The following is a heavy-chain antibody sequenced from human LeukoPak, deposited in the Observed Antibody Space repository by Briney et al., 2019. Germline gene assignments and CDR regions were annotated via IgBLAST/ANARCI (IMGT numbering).Heavy chain of an antibody. J-gene: IGHJ4*02. CDR2: IYYSGST. CDR1: VGSISSYY. Sequence: SETLSLTCTVSVGSISSYYWSWIRQPPGKGLEWIGSIYYSGSTSYSPSLKSRVTISVDTSKSQFSLKLSSVTAADTAVYYCARDRRRDGYNFDIWGQGTLVTVSS. CDR3: ARDRRRDGYNFDI. V-gene: IGHV4-59*12. D-gene: IGHD5-24*01.